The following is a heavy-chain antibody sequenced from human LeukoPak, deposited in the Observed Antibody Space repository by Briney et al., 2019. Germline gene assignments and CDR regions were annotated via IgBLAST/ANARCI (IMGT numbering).Heavy chain of an antibody. J-gene: IGHJ3*02. CDR1: GFTFTSYG. V-gene: IGHV3-30*03. D-gene: IGHD1-14*01. CDR2: ITYDGYYK. Sequence: GGSLRLSCAASGFTFTSYGMHWVRQSPGKGLEWVALITYDGYYKYYSDSVKGRFTISSDTSKNTLYLQMNSLRAEDTAVYYCAREIGRTAFDIWGQGTMVTVSS. CDR3: AREIGRTAFDI.